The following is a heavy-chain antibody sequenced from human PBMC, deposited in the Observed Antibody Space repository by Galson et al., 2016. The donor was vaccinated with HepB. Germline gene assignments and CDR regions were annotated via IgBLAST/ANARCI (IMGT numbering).Heavy chain of an antibody. Sequence: PGKGLEWMGRIDPSDSYTNYSPSFQGHVTISADKSNSTAYPQWSSLKASDTAIYYCARLPLGFDSRDFWGQGTLVTVSS. V-gene: IGHV5-10-1*01. J-gene: IGHJ4*02. D-gene: IGHD3-22*01. CDR3: ARLPLGFDSRDF. CDR2: IDPSDSYT.